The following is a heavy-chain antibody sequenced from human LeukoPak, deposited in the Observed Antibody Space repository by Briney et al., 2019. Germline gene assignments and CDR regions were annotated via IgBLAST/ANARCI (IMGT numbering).Heavy chain of an antibody. Sequence: PGGSLRLSCAASGFTFSSYAMSWVRQAPGKGLEWVANIKQDGSEKYYVDSVRGRFTISRDNAKNSLYLQMNGLRAEDTAVYYCARDSSSWPPVNLFSDYWGQGTLVTVSS. CDR2: IKQDGSEK. V-gene: IGHV3-7*01. J-gene: IGHJ4*02. CDR3: ARDSSSWPPVNLFSDY. D-gene: IGHD6-13*01. CDR1: GFTFSSYA.